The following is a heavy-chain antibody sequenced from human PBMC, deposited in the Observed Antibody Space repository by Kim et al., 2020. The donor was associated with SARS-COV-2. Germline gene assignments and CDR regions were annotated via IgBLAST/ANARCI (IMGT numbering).Heavy chain of an antibody. J-gene: IGHJ4*02. D-gene: IGHD3-10*01. CDR2: ISGSGGST. Sequence: GGSLRLSCAASGFTFSSYAMSWVRQAPGKGLEWVSAISGSGGSTYYADSVKGRFTISRDNSKNTLYLQMNSLRAEDTAVYYCAKVKPQRRFDGSGSYSQGYYFDYWGQGTLVTVSS. V-gene: IGHV3-23*01. CDR1: GFTFSSYA. CDR3: AKVKPQRRFDGSGSYSQGYYFDY.